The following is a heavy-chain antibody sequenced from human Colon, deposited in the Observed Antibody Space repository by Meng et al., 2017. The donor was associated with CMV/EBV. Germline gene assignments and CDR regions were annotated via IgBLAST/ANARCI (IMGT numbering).Heavy chain of an antibody. V-gene: IGHV4-59*11. J-gene: IGHJ4*02. D-gene: IGHD1-1*01. CDR3: ARGLGHASNNSHDY. Sequence: SETLSLTCTVSGDSIRSHYWSWIRQPPGKGLEWMGYIYYSGSPTYSPSLRSRITISVDTSKNQFSLNLRSVTAADTAMYFCARGLGHASNNSHDYWGQGTLVTVSS. CDR1: GDSIRSHY. CDR2: IYYSGSP.